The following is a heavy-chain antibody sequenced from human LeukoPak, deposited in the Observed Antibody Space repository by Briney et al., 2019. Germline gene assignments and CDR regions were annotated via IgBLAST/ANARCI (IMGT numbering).Heavy chain of an antibody. CDR1: AYTFTGYY. V-gene: IGHV1-2*04. J-gene: IGHJ4*02. CDR3: ASEAAAGYFDY. CDR2: INPNSGGT. D-gene: IGHD6-13*01. Sequence: ASVKLSCKASAYTFTGYYMHWVRQAPAQGLEWMGWINPNSGGTNYAQKFQGWVTMTRDTSISTAYMELSRLRSDDTAVYYCASEAAAGYFDYWGQGTLVTVSS.